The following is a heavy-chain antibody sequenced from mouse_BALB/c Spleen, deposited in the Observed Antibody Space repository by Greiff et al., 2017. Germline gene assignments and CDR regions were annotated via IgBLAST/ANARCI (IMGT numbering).Heavy chain of an antibody. CDR3: ARRRSYAMDY. J-gene: IGHJ4*01. CDR2: ISSGGSYT. V-gene: IGHV5-9-4*01. Sequence: EVQLQESGGGLVKPGGSLKLSCAASGFTFSSYAMSWVRQSPEKRLEWVAEISSGGSYTYYPDTVTGRFTISRDNAKNTLYLEMSSLRSEDTAMYYCARRRSYAMDYWGQGTSVTVSS. CDR1: GFTFSSYA.